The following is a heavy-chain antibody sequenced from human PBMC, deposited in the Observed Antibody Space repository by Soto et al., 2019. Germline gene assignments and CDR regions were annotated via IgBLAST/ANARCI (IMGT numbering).Heavy chain of an antibody. V-gene: IGHV4-39*01. J-gene: IGHJ6*02. Sequence: PSETLSITCTVSGGSISSSSYYWGWIRQPPGKGLEWIGSIYYSGSTYYNPSLKSRVTISVDTSKNQFSLKLSSVTAADTAVYYCARFTVTTSYYYYDGIYVWCQGTTVPVSS. CDR2: IYYSGST. CDR3: ARFTVTTSYYYYDGIYV. CDR1: GGSISSSSYY. D-gene: IGHD4-17*01.